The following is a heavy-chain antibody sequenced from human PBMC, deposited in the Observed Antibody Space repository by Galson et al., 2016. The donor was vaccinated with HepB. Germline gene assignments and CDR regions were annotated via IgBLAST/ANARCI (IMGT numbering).Heavy chain of an antibody. CDR2: IISSGTYF. CDR1: GFTFSSYS. V-gene: IGHV3-21*04. D-gene: IGHD1-14*01. CDR3: AKHAEPYYYAMDV. J-gene: IGHJ6*02. Sequence: SLRLSCAASGFTFSSYSMNWLRQAPGKGLEWVSSIISSGTYFYYADSVQGRFTISRDNAKNSLYLQMNNLTAEDTAIYYCAKHAEPYYYAMDVWGQGTTVTVSS.